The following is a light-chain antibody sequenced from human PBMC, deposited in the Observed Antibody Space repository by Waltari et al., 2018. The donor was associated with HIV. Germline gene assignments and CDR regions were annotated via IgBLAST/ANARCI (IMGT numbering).Light chain of an antibody. Sequence: EIVMTQSPATLSVSPGERATLYCRASQSVSSNLAWYQQKPGQAPRFLIYGASTRATGIPARFSGSGSGTEFTLTISSLQSEDFAVYYCQQYNDWPLYTFGQGTKLEIK. J-gene: IGKJ2*01. CDR2: GAS. CDR3: QQYNDWPLYT. V-gene: IGKV3-15*01. CDR1: QSVSSN.